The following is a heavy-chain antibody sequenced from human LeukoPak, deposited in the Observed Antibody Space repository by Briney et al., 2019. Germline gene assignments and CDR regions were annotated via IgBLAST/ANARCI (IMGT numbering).Heavy chain of an antibody. D-gene: IGHD3-22*01. V-gene: IGHV1-2*02. CDR3: ARGTYYDSSAYSGVRLFDY. J-gene: IGHJ4*02. CDR1: GYTFTGYY. Sequence: VASVKVSCEASGYTFTGYYMHWVRQAPGQGLEWMGWINPNSGRTNYAQKFQGRVTMTGDTSISTAYMELTRLTSDDTAVYYCARGTYYDSSAYSGVRLFDYWGQGTLVTVSS. CDR2: INPNSGRT.